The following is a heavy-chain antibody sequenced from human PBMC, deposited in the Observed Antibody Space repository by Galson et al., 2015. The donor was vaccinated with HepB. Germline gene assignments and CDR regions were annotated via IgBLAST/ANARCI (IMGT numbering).Heavy chain of an antibody. D-gene: IGHD3-16*02. V-gene: IGHV2-5*02. Sequence: PALVKPTQTLTLTCTFSGFSLSSTGVGVGWIRQPPGKALEWLAVIYWDDDDRYSPSLKSRLKITKDTSKNQVVLTMTNMDPVDTATYYCAHVMITFGGVIGPDAFDIWGQGTIVTVSS. CDR2: IYWDDDD. CDR3: AHVMITFGGVIGPDAFDI. J-gene: IGHJ3*02. CDR1: GFSLSSTGVG.